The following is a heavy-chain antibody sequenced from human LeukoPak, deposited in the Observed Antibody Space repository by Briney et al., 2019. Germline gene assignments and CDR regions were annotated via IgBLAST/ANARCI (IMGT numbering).Heavy chain of an antibody. CDR1: GGSISSGDYY. V-gene: IGHV4-61*08. J-gene: IGHJ4*02. CDR3: VRRAYSYGYFDY. D-gene: IGHD5-18*01. Sequence: SQTLSLTCTVSGGSISSGDYYWSWIRQPPGRRLEWIGYIYYSGNTNYNPSLKSRVTISVDTSKNQFSLKLSSVTAADTAVYYCVRRAYSYGYFDYWGQGTLVTVSS. CDR2: IYYSGNT.